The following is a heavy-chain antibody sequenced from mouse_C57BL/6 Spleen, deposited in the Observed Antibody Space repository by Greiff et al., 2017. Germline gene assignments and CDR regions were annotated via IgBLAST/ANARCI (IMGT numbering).Heavy chain of an antibody. CDR3: ARRAGTKGYAMDY. V-gene: IGHV5-12*01. CDR2: ISNGGGST. J-gene: IGHJ4*01. CDR1: GFTFSDYY. D-gene: IGHD4-1*01. Sequence: EVMLVESGGGLVQPGGSLKLSCAASGFTFSDYYMYWVRQTPEKRLEWVAYISNGGGSTYYPDTVKGRFTISRDNAKNTLYLQMSRLKSEDTAMYYCARRAGTKGYAMDYWGQGTSVTVSS.